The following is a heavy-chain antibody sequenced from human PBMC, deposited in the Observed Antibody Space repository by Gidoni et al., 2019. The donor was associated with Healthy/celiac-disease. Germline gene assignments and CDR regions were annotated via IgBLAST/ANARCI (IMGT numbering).Heavy chain of an antibody. Sequence: EVQLVESGGGLGQTGGQLRLSCSAAGFTFRRDSRNVVRQALGKGLERVSYISSSTSTIYYADSVKVRFTISRDNAKNSLDLQMNSLRDEDTAVYYCARATPVGYGSSTSCYSDYWGQGTLVTVSS. CDR2: ISSSTSTI. J-gene: IGHJ4*02. D-gene: IGHD2-2*01. CDR1: GFTFRRDS. V-gene: IGHV3-48*02. CDR3: ARATPVGYGSSTSCYSDY.